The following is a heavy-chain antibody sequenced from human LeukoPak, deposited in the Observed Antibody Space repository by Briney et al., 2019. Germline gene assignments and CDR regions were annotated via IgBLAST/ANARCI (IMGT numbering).Heavy chain of an antibody. CDR2: IYYSGST. J-gene: IGHJ4*02. D-gene: IGHD1-26*01. CDR1: GGSINSGDYY. CDR3: ARYSGSYYSQFDY. V-gene: IGHV4-61*08. Sequence: SETLSLTCTVSGGSINSGDYYWVWIRQPPGKGLEWIGSIYYSGSTNYNPSLKSRVTISVDTSKNQFSLKLTSVTAADTAVYYCARYSGSYYSQFDYWGQGTLVTVSS.